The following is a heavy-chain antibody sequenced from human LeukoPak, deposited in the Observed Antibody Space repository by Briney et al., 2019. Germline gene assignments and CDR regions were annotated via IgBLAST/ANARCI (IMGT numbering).Heavy chain of an antibody. CDR3: ARDDCSSISCYHNWFDP. V-gene: IGHV3-7*01. D-gene: IGHD2-2*01. CDR1: GFTFSSYW. CDR2: IKQDGSEK. Sequence: GGPLRLSCAASGFTFSSYWMSWVRHAPGKGLEWVANIKQDGSEKYYVDSVKGRFTISRDNAKNSLYLQMNSLRAEDTAVYYCARDDCSSISCYHNWFDPWGQGTLVTVSS. J-gene: IGHJ5*02.